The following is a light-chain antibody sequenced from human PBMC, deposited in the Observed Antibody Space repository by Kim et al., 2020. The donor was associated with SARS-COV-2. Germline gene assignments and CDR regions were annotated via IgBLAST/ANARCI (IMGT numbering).Light chain of an antibody. V-gene: IGKV1-39*01. CDR2: AAS. CDR1: QDISSY. J-gene: IGKJ1*01. CDR3: QQSFRTPWM. Sequence: DIQMTQSPSALSASVGDRVTITCRASQDISSYLNWYQQKTGTAPKLLMYAASSLQSGVPSRSRGGGSGTEYTLTISSLQPEDFATYYCQQSFRTPWMFGQGTKVDIK.